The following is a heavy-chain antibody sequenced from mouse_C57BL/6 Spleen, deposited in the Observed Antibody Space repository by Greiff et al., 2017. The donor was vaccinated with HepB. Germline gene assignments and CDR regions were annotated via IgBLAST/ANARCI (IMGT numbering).Heavy chain of an antibody. CDR2: ISSGGSYT. D-gene: IGHD2-4*01. J-gene: IGHJ4*01. V-gene: IGHV5-6*02. Sequence: EVKLLESGGDLVKPGGSLKLSCAASGFTFSSYGMSWVRQTPDKRLEWVATISSGGSYTYYPDSVKGRFTISRDNAKNTLYLQMSSLKSEDTAMYYCARRDDDDIAMDYWGQGTSVTVSS. CDR3: ARRDDDDIAMDY. CDR1: GFTFSSYG.